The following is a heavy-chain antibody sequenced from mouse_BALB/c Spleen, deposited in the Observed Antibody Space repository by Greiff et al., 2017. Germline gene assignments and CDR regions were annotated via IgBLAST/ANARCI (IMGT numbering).Heavy chain of an antibody. CDR2: INPSSGYT. Sequence: QVQLQQSGAELARPGASVKMSCKASGYTFTSYTMHWVNQRPGQGLEWIGYINPSSGYTNYNQKFKDKATLTADKSSSTAYMQLSSLTSEDSAVYYCARDGNYYAMDYWGQGTSVTVSS. CDR1: GYTFTSYT. J-gene: IGHJ4*01. CDR3: ARDGNYYAMDY. V-gene: IGHV1-4*01. D-gene: IGHD2-1*01.